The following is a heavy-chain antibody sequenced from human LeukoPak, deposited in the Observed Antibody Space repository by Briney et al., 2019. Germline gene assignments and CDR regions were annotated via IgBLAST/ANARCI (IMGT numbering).Heavy chain of an antibody. CDR3: AKSRAISAFDI. CDR2: ISSSSSTI. J-gene: IGHJ3*02. D-gene: IGHD2-2*01. V-gene: IGHV3-48*01. CDR1: GFTFSSYS. Sequence: GGSLRLSCAASGFTFSSYSMNWVRQAPGKGLEWVSYISSSSSTIYYADSVKGRFTISRGNSKNTLYLQMNSLRAEDTAVYYCAKSRAISAFDIWGQGTMVTVSS.